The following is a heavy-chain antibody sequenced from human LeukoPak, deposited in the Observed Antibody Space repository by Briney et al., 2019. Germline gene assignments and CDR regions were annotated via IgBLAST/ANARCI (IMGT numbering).Heavy chain of an antibody. Sequence: GGSLRLSCAASGFTFDDYATHWVRQAPGKGLEWVSLISGDGGSTYYADSVKGRFTISRDNSKNSLYLQMNSLRTEDTALYYCAKDHNCGGDCYYYYYGMDVWGQGTTVTVSS. CDR1: GFTFDDYA. CDR2: ISGDGGST. V-gene: IGHV3-43*02. J-gene: IGHJ6*02. CDR3: AKDHNCGGDCYYYYYGMDV. D-gene: IGHD2-21*02.